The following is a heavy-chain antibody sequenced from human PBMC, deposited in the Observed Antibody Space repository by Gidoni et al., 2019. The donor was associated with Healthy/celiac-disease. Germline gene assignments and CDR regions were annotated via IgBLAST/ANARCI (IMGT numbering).Heavy chain of an antibody. Sequence: QVQLQESGPGLVKPSETLSLTCTVSGGSIRSYHWSWIRQPPGKGLEWIGYIYFNGGTNYNPSLKSRVTISVDTTKNQFSLKLNSVTAADTAVYYCTRDRVVISSSAHYSYYGMDVWGQGTTVTVSS. CDR3: TRDRVVISSSAHYSYYGMDV. CDR1: GGSIRSYH. J-gene: IGHJ6*02. V-gene: IGHV4-59*01. CDR2: IYFNGGT. D-gene: IGHD2-21*01.